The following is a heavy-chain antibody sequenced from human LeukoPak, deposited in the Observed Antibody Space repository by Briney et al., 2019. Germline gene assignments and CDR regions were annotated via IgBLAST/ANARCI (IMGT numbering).Heavy chain of an antibody. D-gene: IGHD2-15*01. CDR3: ARAHRGGSGQGGGYYFDY. CDR1: GGSISSYY. J-gene: IGHJ4*02. Sequence: PSETLSLTCTVSGGSISSYYWSWIRQPPGKGLEWIGYIYYSGSTNYNPSLKSRVTISVDTSKNQFSLKLSSVTAADTAVYYCARAHRGGSGQGGGYYFDYWGQGTLVTVSS. V-gene: IGHV4-59*01. CDR2: IYYSGST.